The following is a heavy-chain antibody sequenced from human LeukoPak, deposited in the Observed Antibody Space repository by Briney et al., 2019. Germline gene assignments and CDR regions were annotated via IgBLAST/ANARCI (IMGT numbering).Heavy chain of an antibody. J-gene: IGHJ4*02. CDR3: ASGVQWTGNNF. CDR1: GASLSSYY. V-gene: IGHV4-4*07. Sequence: SETLSLTCAVSGASLSSYYWSWIRQPAGKGLEWIGRMYFGGETNYNPSLWSRATMSLDTSNNLFSLRLSSATAADTAVYYCASGVQWTGNNFWGPGILVTVSS. D-gene: IGHD3/OR15-3a*01. CDR2: MYFGGET.